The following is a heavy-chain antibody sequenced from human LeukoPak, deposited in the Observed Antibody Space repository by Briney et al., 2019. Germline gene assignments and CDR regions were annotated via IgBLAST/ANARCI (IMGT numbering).Heavy chain of an antibody. CDR2: IYTSGST. CDR3: ARGKVMTASYTFDI. CDR1: GGSISSYY. V-gene: IGHV4-4*07. J-gene: IGHJ3*02. D-gene: IGHD2-21*02. Sequence: PSETLSLTCTVSGGSISSYYWSWIRQPAGKGLEWIGRIYTSGSTNYNPSLKSRVTMSVDTSKNQFSLKLSSVTAADTAVYYCARGKVMTASYTFDIWGQGTMVTVSS.